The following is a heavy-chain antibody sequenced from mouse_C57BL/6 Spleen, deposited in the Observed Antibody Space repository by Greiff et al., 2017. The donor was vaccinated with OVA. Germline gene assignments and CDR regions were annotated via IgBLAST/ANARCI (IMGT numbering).Heavy chain of an antibody. D-gene: IGHD1-1*01. Sequence: EVQGVESGGGLVKPGGSLKLSCAASGFTFSDYGMHWVRQAPEKGLEWVAYISSGSSTISRDNAKNTLFLQMTSLRSEDTAMYYCARQSDYYGSSYDWYFDVWGTGTTVTVSS. V-gene: IGHV5-17*01. CDR1: GFTFSDYG. CDR2: ISSGSS. CDR3: ARQSDYYGSSYDWYFDV. J-gene: IGHJ1*03.